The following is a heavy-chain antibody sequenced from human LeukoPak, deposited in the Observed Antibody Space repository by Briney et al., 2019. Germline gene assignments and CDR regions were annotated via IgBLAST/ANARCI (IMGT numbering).Heavy chain of an antibody. CDR1: GYTFTGYY. CDR2: INPNSGGT. V-gene: IGHV1-2*02. Sequence: ASVKVSCKASGYTFTGYYVHWVRQAPGQGLEWMGWINPNSGGTNYAQKFQDRVTMTRGTSISTAYMELSRLRSDDTAVYYCARDRGSYQLSFDYWGQGTLVTVSS. D-gene: IGHD1-26*01. J-gene: IGHJ4*02. CDR3: ARDRGSYQLSFDY.